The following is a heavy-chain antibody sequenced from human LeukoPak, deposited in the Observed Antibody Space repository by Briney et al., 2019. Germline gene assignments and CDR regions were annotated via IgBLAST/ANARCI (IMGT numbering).Heavy chain of an antibody. CDR2: ISNSGDII. D-gene: IGHD3-10*01. J-gene: IGHJ4*02. CDR3: ARATGHMVRGVIINYFDY. CDR1: GFIFSDYY. V-gene: IGHV3-11*01. Sequence: PGGSLRLSCAASGFIFSDYYINWIRQAPGKGLEWLSYISNSGDIISYADSVKGRFTISRDNAKNSLYLQMNSLRAEDTAVYYCARATGHMVRGVIINYFDYWGQGTLVTVSS.